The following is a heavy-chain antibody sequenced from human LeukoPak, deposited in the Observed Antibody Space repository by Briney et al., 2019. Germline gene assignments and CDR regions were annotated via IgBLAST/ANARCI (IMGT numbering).Heavy chain of an antibody. D-gene: IGHD3-3*01. V-gene: IGHV3-21*03. CDR3: LTDPLQLQFLQIDP. CDR2: ISSSSSYI. Sequence: GGSLRLSCAASGFTFSSYSMNWVRQAPGKGLEWVSSISSSSSYIYYADSVKGRFTISRDNAKSSLYLQMDSLKTEDTAMYYCLTDPLQLQFLQIDPWGQGTLVTVSS. CDR1: GFTFSSYS. J-gene: IGHJ5*02.